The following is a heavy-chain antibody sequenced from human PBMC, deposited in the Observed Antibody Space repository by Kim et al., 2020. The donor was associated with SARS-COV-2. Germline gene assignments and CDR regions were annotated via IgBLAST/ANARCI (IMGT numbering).Heavy chain of an antibody. D-gene: IGHD4-17*01. J-gene: IGHJ4*02. CDR2: IYPGDSDT. Sequence: GEFLKISCKGSGYSLTSYWNGWVRQMPGKGLEWMGIIYPGDSDTRYSPFFQGQVTISADKSISTAYLQWSSLKASDTAMYYCARHGYYGDYFPGVLWGQGTLVTVSS. CDR3: ARHGYYGDYFPGVL. CDR1: GYSLTSYW. V-gene: IGHV5-51*01.